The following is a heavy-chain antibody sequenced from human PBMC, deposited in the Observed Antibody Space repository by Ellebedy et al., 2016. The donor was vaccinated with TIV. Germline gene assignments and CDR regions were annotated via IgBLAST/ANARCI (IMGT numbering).Heavy chain of an antibody. V-gene: IGHV1-2*02. CDR3: AGRAYNWNDGSLFDY. CDR2: INPRSGGT. D-gene: IGHD1-1*01. CDR1: GYTFTGYY. J-gene: IGHJ4*02. Sequence: ASVKVSCKASGYTFTGYYMHWVRQAPGQGLEWMGWINPRSGGTYYAQKFQGRVTTTRDTSIIPAYMELSRVRSDDTAVYYCAGRAYNWNDGSLFDYWGQGTLVTVSS.